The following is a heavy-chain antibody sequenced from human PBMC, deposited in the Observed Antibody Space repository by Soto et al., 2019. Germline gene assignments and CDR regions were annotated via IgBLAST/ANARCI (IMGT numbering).Heavy chain of an antibody. CDR2: ISGSGGST. CDR1: GFTFNSFA. D-gene: IGHD4-17*01. V-gene: IGHV3-23*01. J-gene: IGHJ6*02. CDR3: AKATDCGGNSAYFYYYGLDV. Sequence: GGSLRLSCAASGFTFNSFAMSWVRQAPGKGLEWVSAISGSGGSTFYADSVKGRFTISRDNSQNTLYLQMNSLRAGDTAVFFCAKATDCGGNSAYFYYYGLDVWGQGTTVTVSS.